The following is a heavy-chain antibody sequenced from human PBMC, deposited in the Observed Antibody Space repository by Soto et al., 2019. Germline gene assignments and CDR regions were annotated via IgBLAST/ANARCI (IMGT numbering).Heavy chain of an antibody. CDR2: ISSDGSNQ. CDR3: ATGAHWGYF. D-gene: IGHD7-27*01. V-gene: IGHV3-30*03. Sequence: GGSLRLSCAASGFTFSNYGIHWVRQAPGKGLECVALISSDGSNQYYADSVEGRFTISRDNSRYTVFLQVSSLRSDDTAIYYCATGAHWGYFWGQGTLVTVSS. CDR1: GFTFSNYG. J-gene: IGHJ4*02.